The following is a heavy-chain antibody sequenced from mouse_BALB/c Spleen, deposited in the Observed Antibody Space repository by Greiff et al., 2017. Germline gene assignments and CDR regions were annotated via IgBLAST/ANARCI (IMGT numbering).Heavy chain of an antibody. Sequence: QVQLQQSGAELVRPGASVTLSCKASGYTFTDYEMHWVKQTPVHGLEWIGAIDPETGGTAYNQKFKGKATLTADKSSSTAYMELRSLTSEDSAVYDCTRGGGNYAYWGQGTLVTVSA. CDR2: IDPETGGT. CDR3: TRGGGNYAY. V-gene: IGHV1-15*01. D-gene: IGHD2-1*01. J-gene: IGHJ3*01. CDR1: GYTFTDYE.